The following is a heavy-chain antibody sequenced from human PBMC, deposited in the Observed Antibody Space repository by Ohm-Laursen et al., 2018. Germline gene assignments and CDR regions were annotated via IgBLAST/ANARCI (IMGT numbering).Heavy chain of an antibody. CDR3: MRGSGGY. V-gene: IGHV1-2*02. CDR2: IKPKGGGT. Sequence: ASVKVSCNASGYTLTDYHMHWVRQAPGQGLEWMAWIKPKGGGTDYAQKFQGRVTVTLDVSINTAYMELSGLTSDDTAVYYCMRGSGGYWGQGALVTVSP. D-gene: IGHD3-10*01. CDR1: GYTLTDYH. J-gene: IGHJ4*02.